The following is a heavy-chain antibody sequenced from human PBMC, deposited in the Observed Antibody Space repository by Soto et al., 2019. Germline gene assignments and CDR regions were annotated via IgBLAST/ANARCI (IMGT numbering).Heavy chain of an antibody. CDR3: ARGYSYGSYWYFDL. D-gene: IGHD5-18*01. Sequence: QLQLVQSGTEVKNPGASVKVSCKASGFTFIGFGITWVRQAPGQGLEWMGGITASNGNTNYAQNLQGRVTMTTDTCTSTAYMELWRLRSDDTAVYYCARGYSYGSYWYFDLWGRGTLVTVSS. CDR2: ITASNGNT. V-gene: IGHV1-18*04. J-gene: IGHJ2*01. CDR1: GFTFIGFG.